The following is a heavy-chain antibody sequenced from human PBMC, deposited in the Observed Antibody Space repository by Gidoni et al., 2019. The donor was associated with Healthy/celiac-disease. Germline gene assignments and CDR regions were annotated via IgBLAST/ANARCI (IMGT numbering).Heavy chain of an antibody. V-gene: IGHV4-59*01. CDR1: GGSISSYY. D-gene: IGHD2-2*02. CDR3: ARALHCSSTSCYSVWWFDP. CDR2: IYYSGST. J-gene: IGHJ5*02. Sequence: QVQLQESGPGLVKPSETLSLTCPVSGGSISSYYWSWIRQPPGKGLEWIGYIYYSGSTNYNPPLKSRVTISVETSKNQFSLKLSSVTAADTAVYYCARALHCSSTSCYSVWWFDPWGQGTLVTVSS.